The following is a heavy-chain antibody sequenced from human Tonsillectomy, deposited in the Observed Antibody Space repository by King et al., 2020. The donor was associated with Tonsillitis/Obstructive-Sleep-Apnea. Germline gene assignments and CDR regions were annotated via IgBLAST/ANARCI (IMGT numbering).Heavy chain of an antibody. V-gene: IGHV1-69*01. CDR2: IIPIFGTT. CDR1: GGTFKNYA. J-gene: IGHJ3*02. Sequence: VQLVESGAEVKKPGSSVKVSCKASGGTFKNYAINWVRQAPGQGLEWMGGIIPIFGTTNYAQKFQGRVTFTADESTDTAYMELSSLRSEDTAVYYCARVGDNYSYSSTWYLAFDIWGQGTMVTVSS. CDR3: ARVGDNYSYSSTWYLAFDI. D-gene: IGHD6-13*01.